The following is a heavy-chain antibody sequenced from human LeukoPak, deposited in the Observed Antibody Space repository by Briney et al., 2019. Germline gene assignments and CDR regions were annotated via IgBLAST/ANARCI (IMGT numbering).Heavy chain of an antibody. CDR2: IDPDGSHQ. CDR1: GFTFSDYW. Sequence: PGGSLRLSCVGSGFTFSDYWATWVRQAPGKGLEWVANIDPDGSHQYYVDSVKGRFTISKDNAKNSLYLQMNSLRAEDTAVYYCAKDWHISSWYGRFDPWGQGTLVTVSS. D-gene: IGHD6-13*01. J-gene: IGHJ5*02. V-gene: IGHV3-7*03. CDR3: AKDWHISSWYGRFDP.